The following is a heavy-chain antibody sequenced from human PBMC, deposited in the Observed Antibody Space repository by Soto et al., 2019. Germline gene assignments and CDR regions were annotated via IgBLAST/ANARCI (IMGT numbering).Heavy chain of an antibody. V-gene: IGHV1-18*04. CDR1: GCTFTSYG. Sequence: ASVKVSCKASGCTFTSYGISWVRQAPGQGLEWMGWISAYSGNTNYAQKLQGRVTMTTDTSTSTAYMELRSLRSDDTAVYYCARDLGYSGYDYDGYFDYWGQGTLVTVSS. CDR2: ISAYSGNT. CDR3: ARDLGYSGYDYDGYFDY. J-gene: IGHJ4*02. D-gene: IGHD5-12*01.